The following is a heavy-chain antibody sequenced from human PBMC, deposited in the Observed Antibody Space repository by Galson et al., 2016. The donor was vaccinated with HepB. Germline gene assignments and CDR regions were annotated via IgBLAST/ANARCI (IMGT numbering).Heavy chain of an antibody. D-gene: IGHD2-15*01. CDR2: IIPLFTTT. Sequence: SVKVSCKASGGPFKNYAINWVRQAPGQRLEWMGRIIPLFTTTYYAQNYEGRVTITADESTSTTYMELSSLKSDDTAVYYCASGLGYCSGTNCFVNDSFEILGQVIMVTVS. CDR3: ASGLGYCSGTNCFVNDSFEI. V-gene: IGHV1-69*13. CDR1: GGPFKNYA. J-gene: IGHJ3*02.